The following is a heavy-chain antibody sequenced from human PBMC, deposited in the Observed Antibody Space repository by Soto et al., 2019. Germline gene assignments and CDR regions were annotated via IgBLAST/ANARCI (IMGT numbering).Heavy chain of an antibody. J-gene: IGHJ5*02. CDR1: GFTFSTYG. D-gene: IGHD4-17*01. CDR2: ISYDGSNK. CDR3: AKDHLPYTVTTPGS. Sequence: QVQVVESGGGVVQPGRSLRLSCAASGFTFSTYGMHWVRQAPGKGLEWVAVISYDGSNKYYADSVKGRFTISRDNSKNTLYLQMNSLRAEDTAVFYCAKDHLPYTVTTPGSWGQGTPVTVSS. V-gene: IGHV3-30*18.